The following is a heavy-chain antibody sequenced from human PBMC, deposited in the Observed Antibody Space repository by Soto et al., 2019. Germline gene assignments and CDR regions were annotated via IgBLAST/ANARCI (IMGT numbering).Heavy chain of an antibody. CDR2: IVVGSGNT. J-gene: IGHJ4*02. CDR3: AAEPSGNSNY. V-gene: IGHV1-58*01. Sequence: ASVKVSGKASGLTFTSSAVQWLRQARGQRLEWIGWIVVGSGNTNYAQKFQERVTITRDMSTSTAYMELSSLRSEDTAVYYCAAEPSGNSNYWGQGTLVTVSS. D-gene: IGHD1-26*01. CDR1: GLTFTSSA.